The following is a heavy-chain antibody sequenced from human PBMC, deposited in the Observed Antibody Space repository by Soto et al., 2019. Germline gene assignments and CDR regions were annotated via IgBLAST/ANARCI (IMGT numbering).Heavy chain of an antibody. V-gene: IGHV5-10-1*01. J-gene: IGHJ6*02. D-gene: IGHD6-13*01. CDR3: ASSRIAAYYYYGMDV. Sequence: PEESLTICCKVSGYSFTSYWIIWVLQMPGKGLEWMGRIDPSDSYTNYSPSFQGHVTISADKSISTAYLQWSSLKASDTAMYYCASSRIAAYYYYGMDVWGQGTTVTVSS. CDR2: IDPSDSYT. CDR1: GYSFTSYW.